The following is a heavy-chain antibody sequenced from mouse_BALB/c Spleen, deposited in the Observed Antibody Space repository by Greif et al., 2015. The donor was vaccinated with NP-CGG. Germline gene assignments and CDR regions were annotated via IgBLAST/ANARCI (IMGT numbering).Heavy chain of an antibody. CDR1: GFTFSSYT. CDR2: ISNGGGST. J-gene: IGHJ1*01. D-gene: IGHD1-1*01. V-gene: IGHV5-12-2*01. Sequence: EVKLMESGGGLVQPGGSLKLSCAASGFTFSSYTMSWVRQTPEKRLEWVAYISNGGGSTYYPDTVKGRFTISRDNAKNTLYLQMSSLKSEDTAMYYCARRPYYYGSSRDFDVWGAGTTVTVSS. CDR3: ARRPYYYGSSRDFDV.